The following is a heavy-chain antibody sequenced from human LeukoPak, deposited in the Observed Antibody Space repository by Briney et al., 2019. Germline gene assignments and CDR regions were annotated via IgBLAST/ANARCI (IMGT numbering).Heavy chain of an antibody. CDR3: AKDVRVGEYYGSGSYLDY. D-gene: IGHD3-10*01. J-gene: IGHJ4*02. Sequence: GGSLRLSCAASGFTFSSYAMSWVRQPPGKGLEWVSIISASGGSTYYADSVKGRFTISRDKSRNYLQMNSLRGDDTAIYYCAKDVRVGEYYGSGSYLDYWGQGTLVTVSS. CDR1: GFTFSSYA. V-gene: IGHV3-23*01. CDR2: ISASGGST.